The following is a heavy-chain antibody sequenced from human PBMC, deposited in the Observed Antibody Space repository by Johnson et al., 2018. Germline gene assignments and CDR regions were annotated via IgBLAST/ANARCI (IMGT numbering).Heavy chain of an antibody. D-gene: IGHD3-10*01. V-gene: IGHV3-43D*03. Sequence: VQLVQSGGVVVQPGVSLRLSCAASGFTFDDYAMHWVRQAPGKGLEWVSLISWDGGSTYYADSVKGRFTISRDNSKNSLYLQMNSLRTEDTALYSCAKVPVPYYYGSGSYSYYNMDVWGKGTTVTVSS. J-gene: IGHJ6*03. CDR3: AKVPVPYYYGSGSYSYYNMDV. CDR1: GFTFDDYA. CDR2: ISWDGGST.